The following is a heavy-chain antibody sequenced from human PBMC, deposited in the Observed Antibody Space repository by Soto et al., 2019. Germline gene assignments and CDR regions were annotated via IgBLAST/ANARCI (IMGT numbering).Heavy chain of an antibody. CDR3: AKDRDTVTHYYYYGIDV. D-gene: IGHD4-4*01. J-gene: IGHJ6*02. V-gene: IGHV3-30*18. Sequence: PGGSLTLSCAASVFTFSSYGMHWVRQAPGKGLEWVAVISYDGSNKYYADSVKGRFTISRDNSKNTLYLQMNSLRAEDTAVYYCAKDRDTVTHYYYYGIDVCGQGPTVTVSS. CDR1: VFTFSSYG. CDR2: ISYDGSNK.